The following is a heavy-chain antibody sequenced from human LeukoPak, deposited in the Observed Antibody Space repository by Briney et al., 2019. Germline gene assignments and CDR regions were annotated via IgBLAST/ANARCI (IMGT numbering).Heavy chain of an antibody. V-gene: IGHV1-2*02. CDR1: GYTFSDFY. CDR3: ARVAVMGNFRMDV. Sequence: ASVKVSCKASGYTFSDFYIHWVRQAPGQGLEWMGWINPKSGGTKYAQKFQGRVTMTRDTSISIVYVDLTTLRSDDTAVYYCARVAVMGNFRMDVWGKGTTVTVSS. CDR2: INPKSGGT. D-gene: IGHD2-8*01. J-gene: IGHJ6*03.